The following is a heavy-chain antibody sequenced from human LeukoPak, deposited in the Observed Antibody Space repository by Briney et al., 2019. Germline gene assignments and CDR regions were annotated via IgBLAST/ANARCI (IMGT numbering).Heavy chain of an antibody. CDR3: SKGGRRYSYGGDWFDP. J-gene: IGHJ5*02. CDR2: IRYDGSIK. V-gene: IGHV3-30*02. CDR1: GFTFSSYG. D-gene: IGHD5-18*01. Sequence: AGGSLRLSCAASGFTFSSYGMNWVRQAPGKGLEWVAFIRYDGSIKYYADSVKGRFTISRDNAKNSLYLQMNSLRAEDTALYCCSKGGRRYSYGGDWFDPWGQGTLVTVSS.